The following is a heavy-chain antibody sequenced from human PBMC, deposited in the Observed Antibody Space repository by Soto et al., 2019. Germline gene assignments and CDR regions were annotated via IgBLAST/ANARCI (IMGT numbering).Heavy chain of an antibody. V-gene: IGHV1-46*01. Sequence: GASVKVSCKASGYTFTIYYMHCVRQAPGQGLEWMGIINPSGGSTSYVQKFQGRVTMTRDTSTSTVYMELGSLRSEDTAVYYCARDMTKNWFDPWGQGTLVTVSS. CDR2: INPSGGST. CDR1: GYTFTIYY. CDR3: ARDMTKNWFDP. D-gene: IGHD3-16*01. J-gene: IGHJ5*02.